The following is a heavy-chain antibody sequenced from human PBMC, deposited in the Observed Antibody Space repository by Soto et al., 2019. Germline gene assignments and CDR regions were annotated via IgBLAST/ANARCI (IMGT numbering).Heavy chain of an antibody. D-gene: IGHD2-2*03. CDR3: ARDGWPSNGGTPLPDY. CDR1: GGSISSYY. V-gene: IGHV4-59*01. J-gene: IGHJ4*02. CDR2: IYYSGST. Sequence: SLTCTVSGGSISSYYWSWIRQPPGKGLEWIGYIYYSGSTNYNPSLKSRVTISVDTSKNQFSLKLSSVTAADTAVYYCARDGWPSNGGTPLPDYWGQGTLVTVSS.